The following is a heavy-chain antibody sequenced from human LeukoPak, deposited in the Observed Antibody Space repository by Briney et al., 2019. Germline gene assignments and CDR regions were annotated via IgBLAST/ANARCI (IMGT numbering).Heavy chain of an antibody. CDR3: ARVHGSGSYYQPGFDY. Sequence: SETLSLTCTVSGYSISSGYYWGWIRQPPGKGLEWIGSIYHSGSTYYNPSLKSRVTISVDTSKNQFSLKLSSVTAADTAVYYCARVHGSGSYYQPGFDYWGQGTLVTVSS. CDR1: GYSISSGYY. J-gene: IGHJ4*02. V-gene: IGHV4-38-2*02. D-gene: IGHD3-10*01. CDR2: IYHSGST.